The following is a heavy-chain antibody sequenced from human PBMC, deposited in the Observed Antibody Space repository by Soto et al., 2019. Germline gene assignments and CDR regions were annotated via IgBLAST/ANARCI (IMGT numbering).Heavy chain of an antibody. J-gene: IGHJ4*02. CDR3: ARIRNYDFWSGSYYFDY. V-gene: IGHV4-39*01. Sequence: SETLSLTCTVSGGSISSSSYYWGWIRQPPGKGLEWIGSIYYSGSTYYNPSLKSRVTISVDTSKNQFSLKLSSVTAADTAVYYCARIRNYDFWSGSYYFDYWGQGTLVTVSS. D-gene: IGHD3-3*01. CDR1: GGSISSSSYY. CDR2: IYYSGST.